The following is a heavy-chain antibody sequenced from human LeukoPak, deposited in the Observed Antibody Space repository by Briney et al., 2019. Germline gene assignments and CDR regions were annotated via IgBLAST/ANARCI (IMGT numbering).Heavy chain of an antibody. CDR3: ARLLGDDSSGYYYDVKLDY. CDR1: GGSISSGGYS. V-gene: IGHV4-30-2*01. D-gene: IGHD3-22*01. Sequence: SQTLSLTCAVSGGSISSGGYSWSWIRQPPGKGLEWIGYIYHSGSTYYNPSLKSRVTISVDTSKNQFSLKLSSVTAADTAVYYCARLLGDDSSGYYYDVKLDYWGQGTLVTVSS. CDR2: IYHSGST. J-gene: IGHJ4*02.